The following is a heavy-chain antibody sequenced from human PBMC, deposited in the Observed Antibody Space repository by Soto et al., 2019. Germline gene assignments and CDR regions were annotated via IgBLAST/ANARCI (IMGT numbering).Heavy chain of an antibody. CDR2: INAGNGNT. CDR3: ARGPWGAAAGTGYYYYMDV. J-gene: IGHJ6*03. V-gene: IGHV1-3*01. CDR1: GYTFTSYA. Sequence: ASVKVSCKASGYTFTSYAMHWVRQAPGQRLEWMGWINAGNGNTKYSQKFQGRVTITRDTSASTAYMELSSLRSEDTAVYYCARGPWGAAAGTGYYYYMDVWGKGTTVTVSS. D-gene: IGHD6-13*01.